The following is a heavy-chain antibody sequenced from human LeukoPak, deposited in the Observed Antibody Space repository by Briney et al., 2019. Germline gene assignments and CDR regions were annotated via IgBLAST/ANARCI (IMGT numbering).Heavy chain of an antibody. CDR3: ARDPYSSGPRDAFDI. J-gene: IGHJ3*02. Sequence: GGSLRLSCAASGFTFSSYAMHWVRQAPGKGLEWVAVISYDGSNKYYADSVKGRFTISRDNSKNTLYLRMNSLRAEDTAVYYCARDPYSSGPRDAFDIWGQGTMVTVSS. CDR2: ISYDGSNK. CDR1: GFTFSSYA. V-gene: IGHV3-30-3*01. D-gene: IGHD6-19*01.